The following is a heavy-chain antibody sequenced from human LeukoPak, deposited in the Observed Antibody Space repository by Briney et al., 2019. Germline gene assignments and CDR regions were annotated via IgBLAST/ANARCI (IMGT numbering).Heavy chain of an antibody. V-gene: IGHV4-61*02. CDR3: ARASYSYDINGWVPFDY. CDR1: GNSISSGDNY. D-gene: IGHD3-22*01. J-gene: IGHJ4*02. Sequence: SETLSLTCTVSGNSISSGDNYWGWLRQPGGKGLEWIGRIYTSGSTNYNPSLKSRVTISGDTTKNQFSLRLSSVTAADTAVYYCARASYSYDINGWVPFDYWGQGTLVTVSS. CDR2: IYTSGST.